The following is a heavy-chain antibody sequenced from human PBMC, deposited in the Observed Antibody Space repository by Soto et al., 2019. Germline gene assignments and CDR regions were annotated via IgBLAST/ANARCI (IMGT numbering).Heavy chain of an antibody. V-gene: IGHV1-2*02. CDR3: ARVAIGWDSSSWPH. Sequence: ASVKVSCKASGYTFTGYYMHWVRQAPGQGLEWMGWINPNSGGTNYAQKFQGRVTMTRNTSISTAYMELSSLRSEDTAVYYCARVAIGWDSSSWPHWGQGTLVTVSS. D-gene: IGHD6-13*01. CDR2: INPNSGGT. J-gene: IGHJ4*02. CDR1: GYTFTGYY.